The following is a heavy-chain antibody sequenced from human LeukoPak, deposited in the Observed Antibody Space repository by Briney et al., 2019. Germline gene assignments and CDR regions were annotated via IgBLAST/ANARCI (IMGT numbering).Heavy chain of an antibody. Sequence: GGSLRLSCAASGFTFSSYAMSWVRQAPGKGLEWVSAISTSGGSSSYADSVKGRFTISRDNPRNTLYMQMNSLRAEDTALYYCAIMHPYYDGSGYWVQWGQGTLVTVSS. J-gene: IGHJ4*02. V-gene: IGHV3-23*01. D-gene: IGHD3-22*01. CDR1: GFTFSSYA. CDR3: AIMHPYYDGSGYWVQ. CDR2: ISTSGGSS.